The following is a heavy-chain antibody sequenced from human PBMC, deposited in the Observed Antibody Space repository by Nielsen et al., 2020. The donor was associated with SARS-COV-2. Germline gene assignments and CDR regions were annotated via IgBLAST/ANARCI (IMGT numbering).Heavy chain of an antibody. D-gene: IGHD6-19*01. J-gene: IGHJ4*02. CDR2: ISPYSVNTNT. CDR1: GYTFTSYG. CDR3: ARLSWSSGWDFDY. V-gene: IGHV1-18*04. Sequence: ASVKVSCKASGYTFTSYGISWVRQAPGQGLEWMGWISPYSVNTNTNYAQNLQGRVTMTTDTSTSTAYMELSSLRSEDTAVYYCARLSWSSGWDFDYWGQGTLVTVSS.